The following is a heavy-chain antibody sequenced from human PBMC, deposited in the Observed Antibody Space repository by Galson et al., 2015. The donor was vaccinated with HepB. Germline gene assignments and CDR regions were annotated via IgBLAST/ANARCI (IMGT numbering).Heavy chain of an antibody. CDR3: ARGPNGFRNFDWSSYFDT. V-gene: IGHV4-39*01. D-gene: IGHD3-9*01. Sequence: ETLSLTCGVSGGSTRSNTYQWGWIRQPPGKGLEWIASVFYSGTKYDNASFKRRVTISLDTSKNELSLRLRSVTAADTAVYFCARGPNGFRNFDWSSYFDTWGQGILVTVSS. J-gene: IGHJ4*02. CDR2: VFYSGTK. CDR1: GGSTRSNTYQ.